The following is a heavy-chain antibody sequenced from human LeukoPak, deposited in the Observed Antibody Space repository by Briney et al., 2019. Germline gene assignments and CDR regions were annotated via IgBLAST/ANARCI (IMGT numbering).Heavy chain of an antibody. CDR1: GVSISSSSYY. J-gene: IGHJ6*03. D-gene: IGHD2-2*01. Sequence: SETLSLTCTVSGVSISSSSYYWGWIRQPPGKGLEWIGCIYNSGSSYYNPSLKSRVTISVDTSKNQFSLNLSSVTAADTAVYYCASQLRGYCSSTSCLYYYYMDVWGKGTTVTVSS. CDR2: IYNSGSS. V-gene: IGHV4-39*01. CDR3: ASQLRGYCSSTSCLYYYYMDV.